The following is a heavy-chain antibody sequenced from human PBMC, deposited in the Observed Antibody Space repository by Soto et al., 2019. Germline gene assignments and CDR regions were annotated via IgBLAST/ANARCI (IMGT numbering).Heavy chain of an antibody. CDR1: GFTFSGSA. V-gene: IGHV3-73*02. CDR3: TTSASMDYYYYYGMDV. J-gene: IGHJ6*02. CDR2: IRSKANSYAT. Sequence: EVQLVESGGGLVQPGGSLKLSCAASGFTFSGSAMHWVRQASGKGLEWVGRIRSKANSYATAYAASVKGRFTISRDDSKNTAYLQMNSLKTEDTAVYYCTTSASMDYYYYYGMDVWGQGTTVTVSS.